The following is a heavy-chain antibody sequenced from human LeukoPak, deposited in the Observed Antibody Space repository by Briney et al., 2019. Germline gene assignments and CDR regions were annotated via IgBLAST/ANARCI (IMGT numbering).Heavy chain of an antibody. V-gene: IGHV3-33*01. J-gene: IGHJ4*02. Sequence: GGSLRLSCAASGFTFSSYGMHWVRQAPGKGLGWVAVIWYDGSNKYYADSVKGRFTISRDNSKNTLYLQMNSLRAEDTAVYYCARDKNPRGTYFDYWGQGTLVTVSS. D-gene: IGHD1-26*01. CDR1: GFTFSSYG. CDR3: ARDKNPRGTYFDY. CDR2: IWYDGSNK.